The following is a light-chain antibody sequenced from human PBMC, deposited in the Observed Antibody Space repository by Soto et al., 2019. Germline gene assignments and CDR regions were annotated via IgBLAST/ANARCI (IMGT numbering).Light chain of an antibody. V-gene: IGLV1-40*01. CDR3: QSYDDSLSAFYV. CDR1: SSNIGAGFD. J-gene: IGLJ1*01. CDR2: GNT. Sequence: QSVLTQPPPVSGAPGQRVTISCTGSSSNIGAGFDVHWYQQLPATAPKLLIYGNTNRPSGVPDRFSGSKSGTSASLTITGLQAEDEADYYCQSYDDSLSAFYVFGTGTKVTVL.